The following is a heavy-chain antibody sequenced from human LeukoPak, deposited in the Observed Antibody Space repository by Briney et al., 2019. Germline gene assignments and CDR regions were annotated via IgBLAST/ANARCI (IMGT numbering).Heavy chain of an antibody. V-gene: IGHV3-66*01. CDR3: AKKYDSSGYYMGNWFDP. J-gene: IGHJ5*02. D-gene: IGHD3-22*01. CDR2: IYSGGST. Sequence: TGGSLRLSCAASGFTFDDYGMSWVRQAPGKGLEWVSVIYSGGSTYYADSGKGRFTISRDKSKNTLYLQMTSLRAEDTAIYYCAKKYDSSGYYMGNWFDPWGQGTLVTVSS. CDR1: GFTFDDYG.